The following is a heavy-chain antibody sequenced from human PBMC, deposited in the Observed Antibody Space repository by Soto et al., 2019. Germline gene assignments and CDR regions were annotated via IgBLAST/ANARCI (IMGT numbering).Heavy chain of an antibody. J-gene: IGHJ3*02. CDR1: GYTFTSYG. D-gene: IGHD3-22*01. CDR2: ISAYNGNT. CDR3: ARGYYYDSSPDAFDI. Sequence: ASVKVSCKASGYTFTSYGISWVRQAPGQGLEWMGWISAYNGNTNYAHKLQGRVTMTTDTSTSTAYMELRSLRSDDTAVYYCARGYYYDSSPDAFDIWGQGTMVTVSS. V-gene: IGHV1-18*04.